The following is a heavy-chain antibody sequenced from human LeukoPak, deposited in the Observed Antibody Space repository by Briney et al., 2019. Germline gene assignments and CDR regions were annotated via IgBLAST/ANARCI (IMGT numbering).Heavy chain of an antibody. D-gene: IGHD2-2*01. CDR1: GFTFSSYS. Sequence: GGSLRLSCAASGFTFSSYSMNWVRQAPGKGLEWVANIRQDGSEKHYVESVKGRFTISRDDTKNSLYLQMNSLRAEDTAVYYCAGGYRSSSSCFDYDAFDIWGQGTMVTVSS. V-gene: IGHV3-7*01. CDR2: IRQDGSEK. J-gene: IGHJ3*02. CDR3: AGGYRSSSSCFDYDAFDI.